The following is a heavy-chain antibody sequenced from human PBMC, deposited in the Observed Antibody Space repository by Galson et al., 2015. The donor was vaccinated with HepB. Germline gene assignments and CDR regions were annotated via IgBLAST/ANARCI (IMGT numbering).Heavy chain of an antibody. CDR1: GFTFGDYA. Sequence: SLRLSCAASGFTFGDYAMSWFRQAPGKGLEWVGFIRSKAYGGTTEYAASVKGRFTISRDDSKSIAYLQMNSLKTEDTAVYYCTRAIAIPSSYYFDYWGQGTLVTVSS. D-gene: IGHD2-21*01. CDR2: IRSKAYGGTT. CDR3: TRAIAIPSSYYFDY. J-gene: IGHJ4*02. V-gene: IGHV3-49*03.